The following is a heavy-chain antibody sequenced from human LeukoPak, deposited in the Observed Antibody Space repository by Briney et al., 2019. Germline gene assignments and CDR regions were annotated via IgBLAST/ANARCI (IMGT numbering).Heavy chain of an antibody. D-gene: IGHD3-9*01. V-gene: IGHV4-39*01. CDR3: ARHKSFDYLSPIDS. Sequence: PSETLSLTCTVSGGSISSSSYYWGWIRQPPGKGLEWIGSIYYTGSTYYKPSLKSRVTISVDASKNQISLKLSSVTAADTAVYSCARHKSFDYLSPIDSWGQGTLVTVSS. CDR2: IYYTGST. CDR1: GGSISSSSYY. J-gene: IGHJ4*02.